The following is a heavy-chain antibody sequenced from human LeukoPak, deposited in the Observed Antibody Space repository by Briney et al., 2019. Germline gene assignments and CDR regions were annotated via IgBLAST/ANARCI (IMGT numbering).Heavy chain of an antibody. V-gene: IGHV1-69*05. CDR1: GGTFSSYA. J-gene: IGHJ6*03. Sequence: SVKVSCKASGGTFSSYAISWVRQAPGQGLEWMGGIIPIFGTANYTQKFQGRVTITTDESTSTAYMELSSLRSEDTAVYYCARASVVVPAAAESYYYYYMDVWGKGTTVTVSS. CDR3: ARASVVVPAAAESYYYYYMDV. CDR2: IIPIFGTA. D-gene: IGHD2-2*01.